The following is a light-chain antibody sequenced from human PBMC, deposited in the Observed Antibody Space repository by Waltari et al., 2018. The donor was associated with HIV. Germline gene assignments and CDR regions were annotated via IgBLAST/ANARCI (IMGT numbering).Light chain of an antibody. CDR2: AAS. CDR1: QTIRNY. CDR3: QQSYDVPYT. Sequence: DIQMTQSPSSLSASVGERVTITCRASQTIRNYLNWYQQRPGIAPKLLIYAASSLQSGVASMFSGSVSGTDCTLTICRLQPEDSAIYCGQQSYDVPYTFGQGTNLEIK. V-gene: IGKV1-39*01. J-gene: IGKJ2*01.